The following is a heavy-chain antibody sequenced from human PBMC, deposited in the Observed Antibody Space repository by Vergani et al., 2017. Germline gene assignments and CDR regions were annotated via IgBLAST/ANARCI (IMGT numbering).Heavy chain of an antibody. CDR1: VGSISSSSYY. V-gene: IGHV4-39*01. J-gene: IGHJ4*02. CDR2: IYYSGST. D-gene: IGHD3-10*01. CDR3: ARRTTMVRGVLEIARYYFDY. Sequence: QLQLQESGPGLVKPSETLSLTCTVPVGSISSSSYYCGWIRQPPGKGLEWIGSIYYSGSTYYNPSLKSRVTISVDTSKNQFSLKLSSVTAADTAVYYCARRTTMVRGVLEIARYYFDYWGQGTLVTVSS.